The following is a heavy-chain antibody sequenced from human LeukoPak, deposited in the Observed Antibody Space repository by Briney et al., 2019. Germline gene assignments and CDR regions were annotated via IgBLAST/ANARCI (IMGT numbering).Heavy chain of an antibody. Sequence: SESLSLTCTVSGGSLTGYFWSWIRQPPGKGLEWLGYVFYSGNTRYNPSLESRVTTSADTSKNQFSLRLTSVTAADTAVYYCAREGTITYAYFDYWSQGTLVTVSS. V-gene: IGHV4-59*08. D-gene: IGHD2-2*01. J-gene: IGHJ4*02. CDR1: GGSLTGYF. CDR3: AREGTITYAYFDY. CDR2: VFYSGNT.